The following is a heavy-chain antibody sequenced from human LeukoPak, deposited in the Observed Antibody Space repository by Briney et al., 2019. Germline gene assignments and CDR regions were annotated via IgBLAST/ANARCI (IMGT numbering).Heavy chain of an antibody. V-gene: IGHV3-7*01. D-gene: IGHD3-10*01. CDR1: GFTFSSYW. J-gene: IGHJ4*02. CDR2: IKQDGSEK. CDR3: ARVPHYYGSGSYYYFDY. Sequence: GGSLRLSCEASGFTFSSYWMSWVRQAPGKGLEWVANIKQDGSEKYYVDSVKGRFTISRDNAKNSLYLQMNSLRAEDTAVYYCARVPHYYGSGSYYYFDYWGQGTLVTVSS.